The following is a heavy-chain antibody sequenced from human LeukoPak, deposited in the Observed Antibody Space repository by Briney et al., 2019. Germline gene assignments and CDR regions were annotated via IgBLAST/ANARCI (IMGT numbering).Heavy chain of an antibody. CDR3: ERLERELPDY. CDR2: INPSGCST. Sequence: GASVKVSCKASGYTFTSYYMHWVRQAPGQGLEWVGIINPSGCSTNYAQKFQGRVTMTRDMSPSTVYLELSSLRSEDRAVYHCERLERELPDYWGQGTLVTVSS. D-gene: IGHD1-1*01. J-gene: IGHJ4*02. V-gene: IGHV1-46*01. CDR1: GYTFTSYY.